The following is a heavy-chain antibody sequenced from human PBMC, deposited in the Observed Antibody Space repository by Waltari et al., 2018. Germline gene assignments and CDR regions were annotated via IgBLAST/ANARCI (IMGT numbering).Heavy chain of an antibody. V-gene: IGHV1-8*03. J-gene: IGHJ3*02. CDR1: GYTFTSYD. CDR2: MNPNSGNT. Sequence: QVQLVQSGAEVKKPGASVTVSCKASGYTFTSYDINWVRQATGQGLEWMGWMNPNSGNTGYAQKFQGRVTITRNTSISTAYMELSSLRSEDTAVYYCARVLFSPWWLRSYDAFDIWGQGTMVTVSS. CDR3: ARVLFSPWWLRSYDAFDI. D-gene: IGHD5-12*01.